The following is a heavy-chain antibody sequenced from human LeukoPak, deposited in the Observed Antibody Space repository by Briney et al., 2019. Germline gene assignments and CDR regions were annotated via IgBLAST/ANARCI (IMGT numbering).Heavy chain of an antibody. D-gene: IGHD3-10*01. J-gene: IGHJ4*02. V-gene: IGHV1-2*06. Sequence: ASVKASCKASGYTFTGYYMHWVRQAPGQGLEWMGRINPNSGGTNYAQKFQGRVTMTRDTSISTAYMELSRLRSDDTAVYYCASTHFYGSGSYYGWGYYFDYWGQGTLVTVSS. CDR2: INPNSGGT. CDR3: ASTHFYGSGSYYGWGYYFDY. CDR1: GYTFTGYY.